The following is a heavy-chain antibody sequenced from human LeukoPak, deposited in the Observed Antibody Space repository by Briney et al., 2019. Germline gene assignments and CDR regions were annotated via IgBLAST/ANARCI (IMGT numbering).Heavy chain of an antibody. CDR2: IYDSGST. D-gene: IGHD3-22*01. Sequence: SETLCLTCTVSGGSISSYYWSWIRQPPGKGLEWIGYIYDSGSTNYNPSLKSRVTISVDTSKNQFSLKLSSVTAADTAVYYCACLTTADAFDIWGQGTMVTVSS. CDR3: ACLTTADAFDI. V-gene: IGHV4-59*01. J-gene: IGHJ3*02. CDR1: GGSISSYY.